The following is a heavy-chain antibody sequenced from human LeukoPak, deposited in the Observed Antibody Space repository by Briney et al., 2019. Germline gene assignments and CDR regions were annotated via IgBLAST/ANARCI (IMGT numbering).Heavy chain of an antibody. Sequence: GGSLRLSCVVSGFTFSTSAMSWVRQAPGKGLEWVSGISESGGSTYYADSVKGRFTSSRDNSKNTLYLQMNNLRAEGTAAYYCAKGSFWGQGTLVTVSS. V-gene: IGHV3-23*01. D-gene: IGHD3-10*01. CDR3: AKGSF. J-gene: IGHJ4*02. CDR2: ISESGGST. CDR1: GFTFSTSA.